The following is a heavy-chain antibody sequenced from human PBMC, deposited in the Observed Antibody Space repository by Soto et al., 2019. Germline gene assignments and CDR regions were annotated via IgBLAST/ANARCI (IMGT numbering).Heavy chain of an antibody. J-gene: IGHJ5*02. CDR2: IHTTGGT. CDR1: GGAISNQY. CDR3: TRDMSWGPYNWFDP. V-gene: IGHV4-4*07. D-gene: IGHD3-16*01. Sequence: QEQLQESGPGLVKPSETLSLTCTVSGGAISNQYWSWVRQPAGKGLEWIGRIHTTGGTIYHPSLEGRITMSVDTSKNQFSLNLRSVTAADTAVYYCTRDMSWGPYNWFDPWGQGTLVTVSS.